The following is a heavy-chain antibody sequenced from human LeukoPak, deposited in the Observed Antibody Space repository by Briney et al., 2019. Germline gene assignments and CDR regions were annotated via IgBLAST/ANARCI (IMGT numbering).Heavy chain of an antibody. V-gene: IGHV4-59*01. CDR2: IYYSGST. D-gene: IGHD6-13*01. CDR1: GGSMSSYY. Sequence: SETLSLTWTNTGGSMSSYYWSWIRQPPGKELEWIGYIYYSGSTNYNPSLKSRVTISVDTSKNQFSLKLSSVTAADTAVYYCARERQYSSSWFQGGSWFDPWGQGTLVTVSS. CDR3: ARERQYSSSWFQGGSWFDP. J-gene: IGHJ5*02.